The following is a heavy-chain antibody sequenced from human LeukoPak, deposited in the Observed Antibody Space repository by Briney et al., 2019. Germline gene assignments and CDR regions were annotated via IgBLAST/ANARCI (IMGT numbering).Heavy chain of an antibody. V-gene: IGHV3-49*04. CDR3: TRDLAPSYCSGGSCYYGCRAALDI. CDR1: GFTFGDYA. Sequence: QPGRSLRLSCTASGFTFGDYAMSWVRQAPGKGLEWVGFIRSKAYGGTTEYAASVKGRFTTSRDDSKSIAYLQMNSLKTEDTAVYYCTRDLAPSYCSGGSCYYGCRAALDIWGQGTMVTVSS. CDR2: IRSKAYGGTT. D-gene: IGHD2-15*01. J-gene: IGHJ3*02.